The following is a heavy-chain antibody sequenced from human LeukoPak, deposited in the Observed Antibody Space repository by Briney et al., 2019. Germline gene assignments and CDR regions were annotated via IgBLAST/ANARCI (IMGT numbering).Heavy chain of an antibody. CDR3: ARDGDFWSGNDAFDI. CDR2: IKQDGSEK. CDR1: GFTFSSYW. D-gene: IGHD3-3*01. V-gene: IGHV3-7*01. Sequence: GGSLRLSFAASGFTFSSYWMSWVRQAPGKGLEWVANIKQDGSEKYYVDSVKGRFTISRDNAKNSLYLQMNSLRAEDTAVYYCARDGDFWSGNDAFDIWGQGTMVTVSS. J-gene: IGHJ3*02.